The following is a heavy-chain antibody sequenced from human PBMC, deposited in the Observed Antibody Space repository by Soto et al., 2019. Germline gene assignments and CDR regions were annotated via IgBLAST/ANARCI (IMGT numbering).Heavy chain of an antibody. V-gene: IGHV1-18*01. CDR3: SRDSPPPRE. CDR1: GYTFTSYH. J-gene: IGHJ4*02. CDR2: ISAYNGNT. Sequence: QVQLVQSGAEVKKPGASVKVSCKASGYTFTSYHITWVRQAPGQGLEWMGWISAYNGNTNYAQKLQGRVTMTTDTSTSPAYMGLRSLRPDDTAVYSCSRDSPPPREWGQGTLVTVSS.